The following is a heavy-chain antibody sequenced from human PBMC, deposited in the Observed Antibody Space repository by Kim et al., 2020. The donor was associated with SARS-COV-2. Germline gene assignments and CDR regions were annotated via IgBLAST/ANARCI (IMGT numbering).Heavy chain of an antibody. D-gene: IGHD4-17*01. J-gene: IGHJ4*02. V-gene: IGHV1-18*01. CDR2: TT. Sequence: TTNSAQKLQGRVTMTTDTSTSTAYMELRSLRSDDTAVYYCARTRGYGVDYWGQGTLVTVSS. CDR3: ARTRGYGVDY.